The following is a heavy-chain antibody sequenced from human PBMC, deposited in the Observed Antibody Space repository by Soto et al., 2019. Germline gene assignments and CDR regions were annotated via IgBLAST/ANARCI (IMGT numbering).Heavy chain of an antibody. Sequence: GGSLRLSCAASGFTFSNYAMNRVRQAPGKGLEWVSGISDSGDNTFYADSVRGRFTVSRDNSKNTLYLQMDSLRAEDTAVFYCAKDPDTFQYSSGWSPYMDVWGQGTTVTVSS. CDR2: ISDSGDNT. V-gene: IGHV3-23*01. D-gene: IGHD6-19*01. J-gene: IGHJ6*02. CDR3: AKDPDTFQYSSGWSPYMDV. CDR1: GFTFSNYA.